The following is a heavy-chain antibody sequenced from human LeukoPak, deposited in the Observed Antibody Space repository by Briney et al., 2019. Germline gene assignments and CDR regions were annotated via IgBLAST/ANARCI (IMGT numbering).Heavy chain of an antibody. CDR1: GFTVSSNY. CDR2: IYSGGST. J-gene: IGHJ4*02. D-gene: IGHD1-26*01. CDR3: ARDSGGNYGLDY. V-gene: IGHV3-66*01. Sequence: TEGSLRLSCAASGFTVSSNYMSWVCQAPGKGLEWVSVIYSGGSTYYADSVKGRFTISRDNSKNTLYLQMNSLRAEDTAVYYCARDSGGNYGLDYWGQGTLVTVSS.